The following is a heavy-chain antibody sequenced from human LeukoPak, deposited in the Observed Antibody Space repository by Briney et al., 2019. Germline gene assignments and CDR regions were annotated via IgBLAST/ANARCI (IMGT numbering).Heavy chain of an antibody. V-gene: IGHV4-61*02. CDR3: ARDTRYCNGGYCSNWFDP. Sequence: SETLSLTCTVSGDSVSSDDYYWSWIRQPAGKGLGWIGRFSASGNSNYNPSLKSRLTISVDTSKNQFSLKLTSVTAADTAVYYCARDTRYCNGGYCSNWFDPWGQGTLVTVSS. J-gene: IGHJ5*02. D-gene: IGHD2-15*01. CDR1: GDSVSSDDYY. CDR2: FSASGNS.